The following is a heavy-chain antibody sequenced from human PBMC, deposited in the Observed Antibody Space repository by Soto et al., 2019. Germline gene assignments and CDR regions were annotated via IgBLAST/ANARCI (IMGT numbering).Heavy chain of an antibody. V-gene: IGHV3-23*01. CDR3: AKVRGYSYGYEGFDM. CDR1: RFTFSSYT. D-gene: IGHD5-18*01. CDR2: ISGSGGST. J-gene: IGHJ3*02. Sequence: EVQLLESGGGLVQPGGSLRLSCAASRFTFSSYTMSWVRQAPGMGLEWVSGISGSGGSTYYADFVKGRFTISRDNSKNTLYLQMNSLRAEDTAVYYCAKVRGYSYGYEGFDMWGQGTMVTVSS.